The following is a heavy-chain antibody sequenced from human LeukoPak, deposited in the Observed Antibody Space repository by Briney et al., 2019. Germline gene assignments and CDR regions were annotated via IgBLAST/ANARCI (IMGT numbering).Heavy chain of an antibody. D-gene: IGHD3-22*01. Sequence: SGGSLRLSCAASGFTVSSNYMSWVRQAPGKGLEWVSVIYSGGSTYYADSVEGRFTISRDNSKNTLYLQMNSLRAEDTAVYYCARDGSYYDSSGSYYYFDYWGQGTLVTVSS. CDR3: ARDGSYYDSSGSYYYFDY. CDR1: GFTVSSNY. J-gene: IGHJ4*02. CDR2: IYSGGST. V-gene: IGHV3-53*01.